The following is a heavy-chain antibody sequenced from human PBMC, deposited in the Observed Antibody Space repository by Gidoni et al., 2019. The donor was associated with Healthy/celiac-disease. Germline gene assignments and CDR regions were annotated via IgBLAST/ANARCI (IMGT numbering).Heavy chain of an antibody. D-gene: IGHD2-2*01. CDR1: GFTFSSYA. J-gene: IGHJ4*02. CDR3: AMKSLIVVVPAAMDFDY. Sequence: GGGLVQPGGSLRLSCAASGFTFSSYAMSWVRQAPGKGLEWVSAISGSGGSTYYADSVKGRFTISRDNSKNTLYLQMNSLRAEDTAVYYCAMKSLIVVVPAAMDFDYWGQGTLVTVSS. CDR2: ISGSGGST. V-gene: IGHV3-23*01.